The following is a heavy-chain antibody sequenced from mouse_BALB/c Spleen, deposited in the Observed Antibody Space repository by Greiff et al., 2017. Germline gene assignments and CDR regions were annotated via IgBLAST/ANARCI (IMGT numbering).Heavy chain of an antibody. CDR1: GFTFTDYY. Sequence: EVMLVESGGGLVQPGGSLRLSCATSGFTFTDYYMSWVRQPPGKALEWLGFIRNKANGYTTEYSASVKGRFTISRDNSQSILYLQMNTLRAEDSATYYCARDMGLRPFAYWGQGTLVTVSA. J-gene: IGHJ3*01. CDR2: IRNKANGYTT. D-gene: IGHD1-2*01. V-gene: IGHV7-3*02. CDR3: ARDMGLRPFAY.